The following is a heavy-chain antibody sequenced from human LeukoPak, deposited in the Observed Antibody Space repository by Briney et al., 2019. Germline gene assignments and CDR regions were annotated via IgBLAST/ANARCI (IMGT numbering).Heavy chain of an antibody. CDR2: IYYSGST. Sequence: SETLSLTCTVSGVTISSYYWSWIRQPPGKGLEWIGYIYYSGSTNYNPSLKSRVTISVDTSKNQFSLKLSSVTAADTAVYYCARRYYYDSSGYYNYYYMDVWGKGTTVTVSS. CDR3: ARRYYYDSSGYYNYYYMDV. V-gene: IGHV4-59*08. CDR1: GVTISSYY. J-gene: IGHJ6*03. D-gene: IGHD3-22*01.